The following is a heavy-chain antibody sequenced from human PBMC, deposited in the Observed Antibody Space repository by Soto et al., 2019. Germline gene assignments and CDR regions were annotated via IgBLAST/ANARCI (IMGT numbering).Heavy chain of an antibody. Sequence: SETLSLTCTVSGGSISGYYWSWIRQSPGKGLEWIGYIHYSGSTNYNPSLKSRVTISVDTSENQLSLKLSSVTAADTAVYYCARGSAAGTKSPFDYWGQGTLVIVSS. J-gene: IGHJ4*02. CDR2: IHYSGST. CDR1: GGSISGYY. V-gene: IGHV4-59*01. D-gene: IGHD6-13*01. CDR3: ARGSAAGTKSPFDY.